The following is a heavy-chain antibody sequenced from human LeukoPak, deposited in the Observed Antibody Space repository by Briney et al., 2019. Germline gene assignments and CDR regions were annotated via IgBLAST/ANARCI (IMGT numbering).Heavy chain of an antibody. CDR1: GYTFTGYY. V-gene: IGHV1-2*02. D-gene: IGHD6-6*01. CDR3: ARLFGSSSEDCFDP. CDR2: INPNSGGT. Sequence: ASVKVSCKASGYTFTGYYMQWVRQAPGQGLEWMGWINPNSGGTNYAQKFQGRVTMTRDTSISTAYMELSRLRSDDTAVYYCARLFGSSSEDCFDPWGQGTLVTVSS. J-gene: IGHJ5*02.